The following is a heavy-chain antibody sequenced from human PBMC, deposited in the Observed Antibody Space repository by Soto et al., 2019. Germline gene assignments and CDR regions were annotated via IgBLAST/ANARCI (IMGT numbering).Heavy chain of an antibody. J-gene: IGHJ4*02. Sequence: SETLSLTCAVYSGSFSGYYWSWIRQPPGKGLEWIGEINHSGITKYNPSLKSRVTISVDTSKNQFSLNLTSVTAADTAVYYCARADPYYFDNWGQGTLVTVSS. CDR3: ARADPYYFDN. CDR1: SGSFSGYY. V-gene: IGHV4-34*01. CDR2: INHSGIT.